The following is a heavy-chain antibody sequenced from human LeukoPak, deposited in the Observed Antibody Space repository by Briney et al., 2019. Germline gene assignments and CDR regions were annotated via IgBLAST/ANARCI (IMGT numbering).Heavy chain of an antibody. V-gene: IGHV4-38-2*02. J-gene: IGHJ4*02. Sequence: PSETLPLTCTVSGYSISSGYYWGWIRQAPGKGLEYIGNIYYSGSTYYNPSLKSRVTISVDTSKNQFSLRLSSVTAADTAVYYCARDRSGPFLFDYWGQGILVTVSS. CDR2: IYYSGST. CDR3: ARDRSGPFLFDY. CDR1: GYSISSGYY.